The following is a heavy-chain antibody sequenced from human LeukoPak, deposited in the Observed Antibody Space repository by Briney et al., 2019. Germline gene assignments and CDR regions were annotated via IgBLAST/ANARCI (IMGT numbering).Heavy chain of an antibody. CDR1: GGSISSGGYS. V-gene: IGHV4-31*11. CDR3: ASLSYYYGSGSYYNFD. D-gene: IGHD3-10*01. Sequence: SQTLSLTCAVSGGSISSGGYSWSWIRQPPGKGLEWIGYIYYSGSTYYNPSLKSRVTISVDTSKNQFSLKLSSVTAADTAVYYCASLSYYYGSGSYYNFDWGQGTLVTVSS. J-gene: IGHJ4*02. CDR2: IYYSGST.